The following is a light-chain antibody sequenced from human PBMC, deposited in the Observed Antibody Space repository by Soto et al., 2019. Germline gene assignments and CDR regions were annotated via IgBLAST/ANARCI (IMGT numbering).Light chain of an antibody. Sequence: SYELTQPSSVSVSPGQTARITCSGAVLAKKYARWFQQMPGQAPVLVIYKDSERPSGIPERFSGSSSGTTVTLTISGAQVEDEADYYCYSAADNGVVFGGGTKLTVL. CDR1: VLAKKY. V-gene: IGLV3-27*01. CDR2: KDS. J-gene: IGLJ2*01. CDR3: YSAADNGVV.